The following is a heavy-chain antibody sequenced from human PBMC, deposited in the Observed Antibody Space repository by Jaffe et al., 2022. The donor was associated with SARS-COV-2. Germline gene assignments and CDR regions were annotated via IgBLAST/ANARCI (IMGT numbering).Heavy chain of an antibody. CDR2: FSSSGTT. Sequence: QVQLQESGPGLVKPSQTLSLTCTVSGFSISSGTFHWTWIRQPAGKGLEWIGRFSSSGTTNYNPSLKSRVTISLDTTKNQFSLKVSSVTAADTAVYYCARFPWASYYGMDVWGQGTTVTVSS. J-gene: IGHJ6*02. CDR3: ARFPWASYYGMDV. D-gene: IGHD7-27*01. CDR1: GFSISSGTFH. V-gene: IGHV4-61*02.